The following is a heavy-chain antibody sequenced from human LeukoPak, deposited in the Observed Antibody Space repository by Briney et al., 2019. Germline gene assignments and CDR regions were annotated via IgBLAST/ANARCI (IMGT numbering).Heavy chain of an antibody. CDR1: GFTFRTFD. CDR3: AELGITMIGGV. CDR2: INSGGQKI. V-gene: IGHV3-48*03. Sequence: PGGSLRLSCAASGFTFRTFDMYWVRQAPGKELEWISYINSGGQKIYYAGSVKGRFTISRDNAKNSLYLQMNSLRAEDTAVYYCAELGITMIGGVWGKGTTVTISS. J-gene: IGHJ6*04. D-gene: IGHD3-10*02.